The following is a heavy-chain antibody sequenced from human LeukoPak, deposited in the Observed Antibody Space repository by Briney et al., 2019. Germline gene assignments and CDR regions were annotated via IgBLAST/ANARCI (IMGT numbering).Heavy chain of an antibody. CDR3: AGHHPRNTVDF. J-gene: IGHJ4*02. D-gene: IGHD2-8*02. CDR2: ISYSGFT. Sequence: NPSETLSLTCTVSGGSISSGDYYWNWIRQPPGKGLEWVGSISYSGFTYYNPSLKSRVTISVDTSKNQFSLKLSSVTAADTAVYYCAGHHPRNTVDFWGQGTLVTVSS. CDR1: GGSISSGDYY. V-gene: IGHV4-30-4*01.